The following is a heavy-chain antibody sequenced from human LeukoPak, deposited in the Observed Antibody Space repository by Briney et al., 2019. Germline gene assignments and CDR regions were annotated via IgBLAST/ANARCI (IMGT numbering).Heavy chain of an antibody. Sequence: SETLSLTCTVSSGSISSYAYFWGWIRQPPGQELEWIGTNYYSGSTYYNPSLESRVTISVDLSKNQFSLRLSSVTAADTAVYYCAKTHYDYNSSGYYFPFDYWSQGTLVTVSS. CDR1: SGSISSYAYF. CDR2: NYYSGST. D-gene: IGHD3-22*01. J-gene: IGHJ4*02. V-gene: IGHV4-39*07. CDR3: AKTHYDYNSSGYYFPFDY.